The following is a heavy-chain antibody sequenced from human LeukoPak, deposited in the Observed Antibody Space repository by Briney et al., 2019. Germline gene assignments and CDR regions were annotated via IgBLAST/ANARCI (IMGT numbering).Heavy chain of an antibody. J-gene: IGHJ5*02. Sequence: SETLSLTCAVYGGSFSGYYWSWIRQPPGKGLEWIGEINHSGSTNYNPSLKSRVTISVDTSKNQFSLKLSSVTAADTAVYYCARHPATYYYGSGSYGWFDPWGQGTLVTVSS. CDR3: ARHPATYYYGSGSYGWFDP. D-gene: IGHD3-10*01. CDR2: INHSGST. V-gene: IGHV4-34*01. CDR1: GGSFSGYY.